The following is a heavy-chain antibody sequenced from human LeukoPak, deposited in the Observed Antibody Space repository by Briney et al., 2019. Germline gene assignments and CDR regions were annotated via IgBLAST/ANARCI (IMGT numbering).Heavy chain of an antibody. J-gene: IGHJ5*02. V-gene: IGHV3-48*03. D-gene: IGHD2-15*01. CDR2: ISSTTNLR. CDR3: TRDVGFRFDP. Sequence: GGSLRLSCAASGFTFSSYEMNWVRQAPGKGLEWVSYISSTTNLRYYADSVKGRFTISRDNAKNSLYLQMHSLRAEDTALYYCTRDVGFRFDPWGQGTLVTVSS. CDR1: GFTFSSYE.